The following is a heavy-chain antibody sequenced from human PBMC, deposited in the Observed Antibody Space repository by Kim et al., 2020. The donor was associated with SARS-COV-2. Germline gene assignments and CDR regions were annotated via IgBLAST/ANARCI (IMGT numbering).Heavy chain of an antibody. Sequence: GGSLRLSCAASGFTFSNAWMSWVRQAPGKGLEWVGCIKSKTDGGTTDYAAPVKGRFTISRDDSKNTLYLQMNSLKTEDTAVYYCTTDGARSSSWYALVDYWGQGTLVTVSS. D-gene: IGHD6-13*01. CDR3: TTDGARSSSWYALVDY. J-gene: IGHJ4*02. CDR1: GFTFSNAW. V-gene: IGHV3-15*01. CDR2: IKSKTDGGTT.